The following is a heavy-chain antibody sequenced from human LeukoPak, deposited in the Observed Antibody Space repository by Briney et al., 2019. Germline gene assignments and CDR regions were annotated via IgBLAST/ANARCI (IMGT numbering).Heavy chain of an antibody. CDR1: GFTFSYHW. CDR3: VSFYETN. Sequence: GGSLRLSCGASGFTFSYHWMHWVRQVPGKGLVWVSRIDGGGSSTSYADSVKGRLTISKDNAKNTVYLQMNNLRTEDTAVYYCVSFYETNWGRGTLVTVSS. D-gene: IGHD2-2*01. J-gene: IGHJ4*02. CDR2: IDGGGSST. V-gene: IGHV3-74*01.